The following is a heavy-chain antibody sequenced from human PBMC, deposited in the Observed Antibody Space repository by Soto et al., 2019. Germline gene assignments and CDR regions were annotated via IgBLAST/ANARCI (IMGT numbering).Heavy chain of an antibody. CDR1: GCSFTSYW. V-gene: IGHV5-10-1*01. D-gene: IGHD3-9*01. Sequence: PGEALKISCKGSGCSFTSYWISWVRQMPGKGVEWMGRIDPSDSYTNYSPSFQGHVTISADKSISTAYLQWSSLKASDTAMYYCARSSRISIFCLVIVAFDVWGQGTLVTVAS. CDR3: ARSSRISIFCLVIVAFDV. J-gene: IGHJ4*02. CDR2: IDPSDSYT.